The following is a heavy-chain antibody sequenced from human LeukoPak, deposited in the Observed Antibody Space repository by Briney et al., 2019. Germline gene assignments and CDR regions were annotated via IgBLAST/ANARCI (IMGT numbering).Heavy chain of an antibody. J-gene: IGHJ5*02. CDR1: GFTFSSYS. Sequence: GGSLRLSCAASGFTFSSYSMNWVRQAPGKGLEWVSYISSSSSTIYYADSVKGRFTIFRDNAKNSLYLQMNSLRDEDTAVYYCARVWYSSRDGWFDPWGQGTLVTVSS. V-gene: IGHV3-48*02. CDR3: ARVWYSSRDGWFDP. CDR2: ISSSSSTI. D-gene: IGHD6-19*01.